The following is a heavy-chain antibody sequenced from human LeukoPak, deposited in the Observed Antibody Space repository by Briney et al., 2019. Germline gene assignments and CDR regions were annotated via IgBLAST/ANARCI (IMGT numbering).Heavy chain of an antibody. CDR3: AKGGGYDYGGDKFDY. Sequence: EPGGSLRLSCAASAFTFSRYGMHWVRQAPGKGLEWVAFIRYDGSKKYYADSVKGRFTISRDNSKNTLYLQMNSLRAEDTAVYYCAKGGGYDYGGDKFDYWGQGTLVTVSS. D-gene: IGHD5-12*01. J-gene: IGHJ4*02. CDR2: IRYDGSKK. V-gene: IGHV3-30*02. CDR1: AFTFSRYG.